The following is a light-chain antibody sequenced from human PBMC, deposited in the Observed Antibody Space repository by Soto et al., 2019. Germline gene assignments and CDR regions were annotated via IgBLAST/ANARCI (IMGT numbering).Light chain of an antibody. Sequence: SVLTQPPSASGTPGQRVTIACSGSSSNIGSTTVKWYQQLPGTAPKLLIYNNNQRPSGVPDRFSGSKSGTSASLAISGLQSEDEADYYCAAWDASLNGVVFGGGTKLTVL. CDR2: NNN. CDR3: AAWDASLNGVV. CDR1: SSNIGSTT. V-gene: IGLV1-44*01. J-gene: IGLJ3*02.